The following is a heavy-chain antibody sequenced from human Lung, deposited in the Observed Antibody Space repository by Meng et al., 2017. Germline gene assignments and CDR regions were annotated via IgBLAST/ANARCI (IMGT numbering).Heavy chain of an antibody. Sequence: QVQLVQSGADATSPGASMNVSCKASRYIFTNYDISWVRQAPGQGLEWMGWISVKNGEAKYPQNFQGRVTMTTDTTTSTAYMELRSLTSDDTAVYYCARYVPNGSFWYFDFWGRGTLVTVSS. J-gene: IGHJ2*01. D-gene: IGHD6-13*01. CDR1: RYIFTNYD. CDR2: ISVKNGEA. V-gene: IGHV1-18*01. CDR3: ARYVPNGSFWYFDF.